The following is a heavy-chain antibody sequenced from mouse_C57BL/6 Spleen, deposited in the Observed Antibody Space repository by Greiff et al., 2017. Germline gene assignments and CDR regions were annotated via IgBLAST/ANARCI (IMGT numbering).Heavy chain of an antibody. D-gene: IGHD1-1*01. V-gene: IGHV1-50*01. CDR1: GYTFTSYW. Sequence: QVQLQQPGAELVKPGASVKLSCKASGYTFTSYWMQWVKQRPGQGLEWIGEVDPSDSYTNSNQKFKGKATLTVDTSSSTAYMQLSSLTSEDSAVYYCARRGSSPAWFAYWGQGTLVTVSA. J-gene: IGHJ3*01. CDR3: ARRGSSPAWFAY. CDR2: VDPSDSYT.